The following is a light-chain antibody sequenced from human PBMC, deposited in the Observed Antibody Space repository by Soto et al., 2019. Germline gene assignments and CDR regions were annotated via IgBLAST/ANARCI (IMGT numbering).Light chain of an antibody. CDR2: GAS. J-gene: IGKJ1*01. Sequence: EIVLTQSPGTLSWSPGERATLSCRASQSVSSSYLAWYQQKPGQAPRLLTYGASSRATGIPDRFSGSGPGTEFTLTISSLQSEDFAVYYCQQYDNWPWTFGQGTKVDIK. V-gene: IGKV3-20*01. CDR3: QQYDNWPWT. CDR1: QSVSSSY.